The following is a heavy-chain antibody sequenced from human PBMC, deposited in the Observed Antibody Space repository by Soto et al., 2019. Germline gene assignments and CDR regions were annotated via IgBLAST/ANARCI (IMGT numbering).Heavy chain of an antibody. CDR3: ARGDPSGSYSPYFDY. J-gene: IGHJ4*02. D-gene: IGHD1-26*01. V-gene: IGHV4-34*01. Sequence: SETLSLTCAVYGGSFSGFYWSWIRQPPGKGLEWIGEINHSGNTNYNPSLKSRVTISLDTSKNQFSLSLSSVTAADTAVYYCARGDPSGSYSPYFDYWGQGTPVTVSS. CDR1: GGSFSGFY. CDR2: INHSGNT.